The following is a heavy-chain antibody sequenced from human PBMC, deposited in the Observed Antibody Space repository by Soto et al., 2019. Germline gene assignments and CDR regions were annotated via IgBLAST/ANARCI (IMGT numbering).Heavy chain of an antibody. CDR2: ISGNGGST. Sequence: EVQLLESGGGLVQPGGSLRLSCAASGFSFTSYAMNWVRQAPGKGLEWVSGISGNGGSTYYADSVKGRFTISRDNSKNTVNLQMNRLRAEVTVIYYCAKGRGVPTGSLDYWGQGILVTVSS. D-gene: IGHD5-12*01. J-gene: IGHJ4*02. V-gene: IGHV3-23*01. CDR1: GFSFTSYA. CDR3: AKGRGVPTGSLDY.